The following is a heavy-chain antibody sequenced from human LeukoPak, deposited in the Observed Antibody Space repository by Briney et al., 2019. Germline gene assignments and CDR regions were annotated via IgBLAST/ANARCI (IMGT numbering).Heavy chain of an antibody. CDR3: AHGEGLPLDY. CDR1: GFTFSTYW. J-gene: IGHJ4*01. CDR2: IKGDGREK. D-gene: IGHD5-24*01. V-gene: IGHV3-7*01. Sequence: GGSLRLSWAVSGFTFSTYWMSWVRQAPGKGREWVANIKGDGREKYYVGSVKGRFTISRENAKNSLYLPINSLRAEDTAVYYCAHGEGLPLDYWGHGTLVTVSS.